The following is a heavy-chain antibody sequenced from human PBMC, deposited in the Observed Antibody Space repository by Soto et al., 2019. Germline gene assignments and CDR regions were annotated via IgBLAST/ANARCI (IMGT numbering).Heavy chain of an antibody. J-gene: IGHJ5*02. Sequence: SETLSLTCTVTGGSINTYYWSWIRQSAGKGLEWIGRVYTTGSTNYNPSLKSRVTISVDTSRNQFSLSLRSVTAADTAVYYCASDFKFTFADLADMRWKLDTWGQGTLVTVSS. CDR2: VYTTGST. D-gene: IGHD1-1*01. CDR3: ASDFKFTFADLADMRWKLDT. V-gene: IGHV4-4*07. CDR1: GGSINTYY.